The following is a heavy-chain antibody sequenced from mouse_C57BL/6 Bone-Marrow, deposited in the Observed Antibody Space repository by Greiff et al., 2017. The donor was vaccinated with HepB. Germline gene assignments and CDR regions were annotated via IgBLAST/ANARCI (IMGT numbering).Heavy chain of an antibody. CDR3: ARRDLFVY. J-gene: IGHJ3*01. CDR1: GFTFSLYG. Sequence: EVNVVESGGGLVQPGGSLKLSCAASGFTFSLYGMSWVRQTPDKRLELVASINSNDGTTYYADTIKGRFTITRDNAKNTLYLQMSSLKSEDTAMYYCARRDLFVYWGQGTLVTVSA. V-gene: IGHV5-6-3*01. D-gene: IGHD3-3*01. CDR2: INSNDGTT.